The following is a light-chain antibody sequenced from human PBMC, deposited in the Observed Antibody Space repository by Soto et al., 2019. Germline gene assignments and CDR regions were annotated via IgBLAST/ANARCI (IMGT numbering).Light chain of an antibody. J-gene: IGKJ1*01. V-gene: IGKV1-33*01. CDR2: DAS. Sequence: DIQMTQSPSSLSASVGDRVTITCQASQDISNYLNWYQQKPGKAPKLLIYDASNLETGFPSRFSGSGSGTDFTFTISSLQPEDIATYYCQQYDNLPRTFGQGTKVVIK. CDR1: QDISNY. CDR3: QQYDNLPRT.